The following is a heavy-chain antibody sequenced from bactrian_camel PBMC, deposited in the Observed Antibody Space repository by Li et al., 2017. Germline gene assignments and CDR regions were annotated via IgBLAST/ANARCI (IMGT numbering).Heavy chain of an antibody. CDR2: ITRIHGGT. D-gene: IGHD7*01. CDR3: AAVVGCSTAPWLRDPGQRQGPIY. CDR1: EDTYSGNC. V-gene: IGHV3S6*01. J-gene: IGHJ4*01. Sequence: HVQLVESGGGLVQPGGSLRLSCVASEDTYSGNCMAWFRQAPGKEREGVASITRIHGGTAYADSVKGRFIISRDNTKNTWYLQMNILKPEDTAKYYCAAVVGCSTAPWLRDPGQRQGPIYWGQGTQVTVS.